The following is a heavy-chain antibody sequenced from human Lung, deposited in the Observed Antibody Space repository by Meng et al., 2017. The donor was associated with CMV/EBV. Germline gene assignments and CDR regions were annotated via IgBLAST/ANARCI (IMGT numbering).Heavy chain of an antibody. J-gene: IGHJ4*02. CDR3: VREGVDFDY. CDR2: ISFDGSSK. V-gene: IGHV3-30*03. D-gene: IGHD3-16*01. Sequence: GEPLKISCSASGFTFSTYAMHWVRQAPGKGLEWVALISFDGSSKYFADSVKGRFTISRDSSKNTLYLQMNTLRTEDTAIYCCVREGVDFDYWGQETLVTVSS. CDR1: GFTFSTYA.